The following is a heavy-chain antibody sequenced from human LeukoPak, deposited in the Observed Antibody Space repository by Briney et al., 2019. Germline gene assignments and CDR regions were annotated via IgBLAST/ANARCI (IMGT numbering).Heavy chain of an antibody. D-gene: IGHD6-13*01. CDR3: AKLAAAGFDY. Sequence: PGGSLRLSCAASGFSFSTYTISWVRQAPGKGLGWVAFIRYDGSNKYYADSVKGRFTISRDNSKNTLYLQMNSLRAEDTAVYYCAKLAAAGFDYWGQGTLVTVSS. V-gene: IGHV3-30*02. CDR2: IRYDGSNK. J-gene: IGHJ4*02. CDR1: GFSFSTYT.